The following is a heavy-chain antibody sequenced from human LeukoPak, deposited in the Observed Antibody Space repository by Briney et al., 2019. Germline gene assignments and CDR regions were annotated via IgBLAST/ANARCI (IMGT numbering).Heavy chain of an antibody. V-gene: IGHV3-30-3*01. CDR1: GFTFSSYA. CDR3: AKGEVGYCSSASCYLLY. Sequence: RGSLRLSCAASGFTFSSYAMHWVRQAPGKGLEWVAVISYDGSNKYYADSVKGRFTISRDNSKNTLFLQMNSLRAEDTAVYYCAKGEVGYCSSASCYLLYWGQGTLVTVSS. D-gene: IGHD2-2*01. J-gene: IGHJ4*02. CDR2: ISYDGSNK.